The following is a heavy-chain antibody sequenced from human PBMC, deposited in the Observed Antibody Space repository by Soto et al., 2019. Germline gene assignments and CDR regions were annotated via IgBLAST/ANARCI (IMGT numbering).Heavy chain of an antibody. J-gene: IGHJ5*02. D-gene: IGHD3-16*02. CDR3: VNSRFRWDSGAIAVLNWFDH. Sequence: SGPTLVNATETLTLTCTFSGLSFSTTGVGVGWVRQPPGKAPEWLALIYWDDDQRYSPFLRNRVTITKDTSKNQVVLTMTDVDAMDTATYYCVNSRFRWDSGAIAVLNWFDHWSQGTLETVSS. CDR2: IYWDDDQ. V-gene: IGHV2-5*02. CDR1: GLSFSTTGVG.